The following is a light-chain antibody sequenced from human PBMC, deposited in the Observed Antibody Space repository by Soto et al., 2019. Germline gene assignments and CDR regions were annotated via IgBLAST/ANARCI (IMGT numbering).Light chain of an antibody. Sequence: EIVLTQSPGTLSLSPGERATLSCRASQSVSNNYLAWYQQKPGQAPSLLIFGASNRAPDIPDRFSGSGCGKDFILSMRRLAPEDLAVEFCQQYGSSVKACGPGTKVDIK. CDR3: QQYGSSVKA. V-gene: IGKV3-20*01. J-gene: IGKJ1*01. CDR2: GAS. CDR1: QSVSNNY.